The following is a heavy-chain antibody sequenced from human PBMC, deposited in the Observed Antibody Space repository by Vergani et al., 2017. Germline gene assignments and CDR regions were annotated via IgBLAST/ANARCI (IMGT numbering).Heavy chain of an antibody. CDR2: IYKSGRT. CDR1: GGSIDGVSSY. J-gene: IGHJ6*02. CDR3: ARDRVTVVRHQYYGMDV. D-gene: IGHD3-10*01. Sequence: QMQLQESGPGLLKPSQTLSLTCPVSGGSIDGVSSYWTWIPQPPGKGLEWIGRIYKSGRTNYNPSHQSRVTIPLDTSKNQFSLNHTSVTAADTGVYFCARDRVTVVRHQYYGMDVWGQGTTVIVSS. V-gene: IGHV4-61*02.